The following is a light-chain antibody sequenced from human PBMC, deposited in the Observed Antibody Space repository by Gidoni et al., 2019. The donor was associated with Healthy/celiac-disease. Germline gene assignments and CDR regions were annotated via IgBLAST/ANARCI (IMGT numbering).Light chain of an antibody. Sequence: IVLTQSPGTLSLPPGERATLSCRASQSVSSSYLAWYQQKPGQAPRLLIYGASSRATGIPDRFSGSGSGTDFTLTSSRLEPEDFAVYYCQQYGSSPRTFGQGTKVEIK. CDR3: QQYGSSPRT. CDR2: GAS. V-gene: IGKV3-20*01. J-gene: IGKJ1*01. CDR1: QSVSSSY.